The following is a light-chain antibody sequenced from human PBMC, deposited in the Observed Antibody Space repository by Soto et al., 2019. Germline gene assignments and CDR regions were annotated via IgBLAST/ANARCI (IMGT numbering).Light chain of an antibody. Sequence: EIVLTQSPGTLSLSPGQRATLSCRASQRLSASDIAWYQQKPGQAPKFLIYGVSSRATGIPDRFSGSGSGTDFTLTISRLETEDFAVYYCQQFSSYPLTFGGGTKVDIK. J-gene: IGKJ4*01. V-gene: IGKV3-20*01. CDR2: GVS. CDR1: QRLSASD. CDR3: QQFSSYPLT.